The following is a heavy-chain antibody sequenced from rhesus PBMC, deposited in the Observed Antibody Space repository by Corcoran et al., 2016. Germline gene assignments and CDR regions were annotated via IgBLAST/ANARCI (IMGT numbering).Heavy chain of an antibody. CDR3: TRGGYCTGSGCYGLDS. Sequence: QVQLVQSGAEIKQPGASVKLSCKASGYTFTSYYMHWVRQAPGQCLEWIGLISPYNCNKGYARNVQGRVTITTDTSTSTGYMKLSSLRSDDTAVYYCTRGGYCTGSGCYGLDSWGQGVVVTVSS. J-gene: IGHJ6*01. CDR2: ISPYNCNK. V-gene: IGHV1-180*01. CDR1: GYTFTSYY. D-gene: IGHD2-21*01.